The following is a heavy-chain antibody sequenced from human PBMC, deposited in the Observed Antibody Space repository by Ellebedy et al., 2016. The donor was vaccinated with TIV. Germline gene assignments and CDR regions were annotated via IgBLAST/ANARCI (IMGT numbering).Heavy chain of an antibody. CDR1: GFTFSSYA. Sequence: GESLKISCAASGFTFSSYAMSWVRQAPGKGLEWVSAISGSVTSTYSADSVKGRFTISRDNSKNTLYLQMNSLRAEDTAVYYCAKDLHGYDYYYFYYMDVWGKGTTVTVSS. CDR3: AKDLHGYDYYYFYYMDV. D-gene: IGHD5-12*01. V-gene: IGHV3-23*01. J-gene: IGHJ6*03. CDR2: ISGSVTST.